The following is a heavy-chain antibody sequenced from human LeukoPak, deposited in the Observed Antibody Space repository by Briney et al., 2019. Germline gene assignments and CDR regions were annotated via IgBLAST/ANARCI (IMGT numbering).Heavy chain of an antibody. D-gene: IGHD3-10*01. CDR2: IYYSGST. CDR1: GGSISSGGYY. J-gene: IGHJ5*02. V-gene: IGHV4-31*03. Sequence: SQTLSLTCTVSGGSISSGGYYWSWIRQHPGKGLEWIGYIYYSGSTYYNPSLKSRVTISVDTSKNQFSLKLSSVTAADTAVYYCARNLLWFGDLLNWFDPWGQGTLVTVSS. CDR3: ARNLLWFGDLLNWFDP.